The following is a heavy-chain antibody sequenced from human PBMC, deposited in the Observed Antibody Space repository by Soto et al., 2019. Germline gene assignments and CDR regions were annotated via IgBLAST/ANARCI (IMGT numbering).Heavy chain of an antibody. D-gene: IGHD4-17*01. CDR3: ARALLTYGTYYFDY. V-gene: IGHV3-7*01. CDR2: IKQDGSEK. Sequence: EVQLVESGGGLVQPGGSLRLSCAASGFTFSSYWMSWVRQAPGKGLEWVANIKQDGSEKYYVDSVKGRFTISRDNAKNSLYLQMNSLRAEDTAVYYCARALLTYGTYYFDYWGQGTLVTVSS. J-gene: IGHJ4*02. CDR1: GFTFSSYW.